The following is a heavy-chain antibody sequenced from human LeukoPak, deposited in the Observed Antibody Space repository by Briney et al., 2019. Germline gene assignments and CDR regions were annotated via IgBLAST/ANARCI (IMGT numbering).Heavy chain of an antibody. Sequence: GGSLRLSCAASGFTFSSYWMSWVRQAPGKGLEWVSYISSSGSTIYYADSVKGRFTISRDNAKNSLYLQMNSLRAEDTAVYYCARDRPSDDILTGYYRDFGMDVWGQGTTVTVSS. CDR3: ARDRPSDDILTGYYRDFGMDV. CDR2: ISSSGSTI. J-gene: IGHJ6*02. CDR1: GFTFSSYW. V-gene: IGHV3-48*04. D-gene: IGHD3-9*01.